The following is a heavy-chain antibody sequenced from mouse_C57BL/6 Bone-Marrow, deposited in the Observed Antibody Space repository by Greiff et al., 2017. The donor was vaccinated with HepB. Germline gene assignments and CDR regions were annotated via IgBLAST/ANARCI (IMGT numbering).Heavy chain of an antibody. D-gene: IGHD1-1*01. J-gene: IGHJ1*03. CDR1: GYTFTSYG. CDR2: IYPRSGNT. V-gene: IGHV1-81*01. Sequence: VKLQESGAELARPGASVKLSCKASGYTFTSYGISWVKQRTGQGLEWIGEIYPRSGNTYYNEKFKGKATLTADKSSSTAYMELRSLTSEDSAVYFCARLLRYPHWYFDVWGTGTTVTVSS. CDR3: ARLLRYPHWYFDV.